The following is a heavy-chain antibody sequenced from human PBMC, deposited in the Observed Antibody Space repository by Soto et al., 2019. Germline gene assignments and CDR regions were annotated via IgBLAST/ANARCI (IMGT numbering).Heavy chain of an antibody. Sequence: QVHLVQSGTEVKEPGASVKVSCKASASTFTGYTINWVRQAPGQVLEWMGWISTFNGNTKYAGNFEGRVTMTTNTSTTTAYMELTSITFDDPGVYFCAGGTVTSGRWFGPWGQGTVVSVSS. CDR1: ASTFTGYT. V-gene: IGHV1-18*04. CDR2: ISTFNGNT. D-gene: IGHD4-17*01. J-gene: IGHJ5*02. CDR3: AGGTVTSGRWFGP.